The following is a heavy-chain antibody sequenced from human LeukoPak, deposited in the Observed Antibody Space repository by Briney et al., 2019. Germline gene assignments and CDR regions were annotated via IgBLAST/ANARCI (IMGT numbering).Heavy chain of an antibody. CDR2: IKEDGSDK. V-gene: IGHV3-7*01. D-gene: IGHD3-3*01. CDR3: ATDFEMVDRMDY. J-gene: IGHJ4*02. CDR1: VSSGLTRW. Sequence: GGSLRLSCVASVSSGLTRWMNWVRQAPGKGLEWVAIIKEDGSDKYYVDSVKGRFTISRDNAKNSLYLQMNSLRAEDTAVYYCATDFEMVDRMDYWGQGTLVTVSS.